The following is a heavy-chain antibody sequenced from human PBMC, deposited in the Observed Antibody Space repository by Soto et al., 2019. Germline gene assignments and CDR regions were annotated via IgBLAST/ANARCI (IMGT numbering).Heavy chain of an antibody. CDR1: GFTVSISY. CDR3: ARGRLYYDGSAYCSP. Sequence: SLRLSCAASGFTVSISYMTWVRQVPGKGLEWVSIIYSDGHTYYTDSVKGRFTISRDNAKNSLYLQMNSLRAEDTAVYYCARGRLYYDGSAYCSPWGQGTLVTVSS. D-gene: IGHD3-22*01. CDR2: IYSDGHT. V-gene: IGHV3-66*01. J-gene: IGHJ5*02.